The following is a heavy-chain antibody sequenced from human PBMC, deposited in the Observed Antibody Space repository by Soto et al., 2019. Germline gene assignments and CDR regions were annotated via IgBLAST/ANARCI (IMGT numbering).Heavy chain of an antibody. J-gene: IGHJ4*02. CDR1: GGSISSGGYS. D-gene: IGHD3-10*01. V-gene: IGHV4-61*03. CDR2: IFYSGNT. Sequence: SETLSLTCAVSGGSISSGGYSWSWIRQVPGKGLEWIGYIFYSGNTNYNPSLKSRVTISVDTSKNHFSLNLSSLTAADTAVYYCARGRGNFDFWGQGTLVTVSS. CDR3: ARGRGNFDF.